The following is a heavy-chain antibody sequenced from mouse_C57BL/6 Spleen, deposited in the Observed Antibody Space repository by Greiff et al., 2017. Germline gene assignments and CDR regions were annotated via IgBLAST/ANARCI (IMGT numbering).Heavy chain of an antibody. CDR3: TRWGVVAPLDV. J-gene: IGHJ1*03. CDR1: GYTFTDYE. D-gene: IGHD1-1*01. V-gene: IGHV1-15*01. Sequence: VHLVESGAELVRPGASVTLSCKASGYTFTDYEMHWVKQTPVHGLEWIGAIDPETGGNAYNQKFKGKAILTADKSSSTAYMELRSLTSYDSAVYYCTRWGVVAPLDVWGTGTTVTVSS. CDR2: IDPETGGN.